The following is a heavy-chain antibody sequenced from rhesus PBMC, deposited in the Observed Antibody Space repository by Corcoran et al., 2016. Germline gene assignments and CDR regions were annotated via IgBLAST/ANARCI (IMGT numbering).Heavy chain of an antibody. V-gene: IGHV4-173*01. CDR2: FAGSGGSN. D-gene: IGHD6S26*01. CDR1: CGSISSNY. J-gene: IGHJ1*01. Sequence: QLQLQESGPGLVKPSETLSLTCAVSCGSISSNYWSWIRQPPGKGLEWIGRFAGSGGSNDYNPSLKSRVTISTDTSKNQVSLKLSAVTAADTAVYYCARGERLVNEYFEFWGQGALVTVSS. CDR3: ARGERLVNEYFEF.